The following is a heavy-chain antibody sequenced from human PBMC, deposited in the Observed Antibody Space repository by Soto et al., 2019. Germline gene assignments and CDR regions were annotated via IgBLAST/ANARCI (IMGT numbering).Heavy chain of an antibody. D-gene: IGHD6-6*01. V-gene: IGHV3-23*01. CDR1: GFPFSSYV. J-gene: IGHJ4*02. Sequence: PGESLKISCAASGFPFSSYVMSWVRQAPGKGLEWVSAITGSSGDTYYADSVQGRFTISRDHSKNILYLQMSGLRADDTAFYYCAKGSASTRPYYFDYWGQGTLVTGSS. CDR3: AKGSASTRPYYFDY. CDR2: ITGSSGDT.